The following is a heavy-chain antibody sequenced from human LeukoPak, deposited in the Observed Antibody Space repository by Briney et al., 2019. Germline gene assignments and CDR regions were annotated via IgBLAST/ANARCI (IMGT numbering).Heavy chain of an antibody. D-gene: IGHD3-10*02. V-gene: IGHV3-21*01. CDR2: ISSSSSYI. CDR1: GFTFSSYS. Sequence: KTGGSLRLSCAASGFTFSSYSMNWVRQAPGKGLEWVSSISSSSSYIYYADSVRGRFTISRDNAKNSLYLQMNSLRAEDTAVHYCAELGITMIGGVWGKGTTVTISS. CDR3: AELGITMIGGV. J-gene: IGHJ6*04.